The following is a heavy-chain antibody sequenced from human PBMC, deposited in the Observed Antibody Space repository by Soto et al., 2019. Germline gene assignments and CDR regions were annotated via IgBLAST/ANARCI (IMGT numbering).Heavy chain of an antibody. D-gene: IGHD2-8*01. CDR1: GFTFSSYA. CDR2: ISGSGGST. J-gene: IGHJ4*02. Sequence: EVQLLESGGGLVQPGGSLRLSCAASGFTFSSYAMSWVRQAPGKGLEWVSAISGSGGSTYYADPVKGRCTLSRDNSKNTLYLQMNSLRAEDTAVYYCAKSNGWYAELDYWGQGTLVTVSS. CDR3: AKSNGWYAELDY. V-gene: IGHV3-23*01.